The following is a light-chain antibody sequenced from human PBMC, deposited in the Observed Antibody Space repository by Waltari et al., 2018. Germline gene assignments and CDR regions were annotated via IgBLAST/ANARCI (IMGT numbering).Light chain of an antibody. CDR1: QDISDY. Sequence: DIQMTQSPSSLSASVGDRVTITCQASQDISDYLNWYQQKPGKAPNLLIYDASNVQKGVPSRFSGSGSGTDFSFTISSLQPEDIATYYCQHYDIIPPTFGGGTKVEIK. J-gene: IGKJ4*01. CDR2: DAS. CDR3: QHYDIIPPT. V-gene: IGKV1-33*01.